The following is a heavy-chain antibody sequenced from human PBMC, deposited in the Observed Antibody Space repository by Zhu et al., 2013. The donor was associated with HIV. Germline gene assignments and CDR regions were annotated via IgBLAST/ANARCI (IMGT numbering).Heavy chain of an antibody. V-gene: IGHV1-18*01. CDR1: GYTFYSYA. CDR2: ISAYNGNT. CDR3: ARDLGSSWYGYYYGMDV. J-gene: IGHJ6*02. D-gene: IGHD6-13*01. Sequence: QVQLVQSGAEVKKPGASVKVSCKASGYTFYSYAISWVRQAPGQGLEWMGWISAYNGNTKYAQKFQGRVTITADKSTSTAYMELSSLRSGDTAVYYCARDLGSSWYGYYYGMDVWGQGTTVTVSS.